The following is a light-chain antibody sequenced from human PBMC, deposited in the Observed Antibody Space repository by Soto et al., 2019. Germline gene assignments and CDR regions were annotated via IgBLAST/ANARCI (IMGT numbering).Light chain of an antibody. Sequence: QSALTQPASVSGSPGQSITISCTGTSSDVGAYNYVSWYQQHPGKAPKLMIYDVSNRPSGVSSRFSGSKSGNTASLTISGLQAEDEADYFCNSYTSSNSDVFGNGTKLTVL. V-gene: IGLV2-14*03. CDR1: SSDVGAYNY. J-gene: IGLJ1*01. CDR2: DVS. CDR3: NSYTSSNSDV.